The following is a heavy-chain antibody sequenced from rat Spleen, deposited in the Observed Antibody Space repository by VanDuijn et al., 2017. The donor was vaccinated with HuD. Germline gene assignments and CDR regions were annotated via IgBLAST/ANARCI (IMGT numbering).Heavy chain of an antibody. CDR2: ISTGGGNT. D-gene: IGHD1-11*01. V-gene: IGHV5-46*01. CDR3: AKDIGYGGYNWYFDF. CDR1: GFTFSSFP. J-gene: IGHJ1*01. Sequence: EVQLVESGGGLVQPGRSMKLSCVASGFTFSSFPMAWVRQAPTKGLEWVASISTGGGNTYYRDSVKGRFTVSRDNAKNTLSLQMDSLRSEDTATYYCAKDIGYGGYNWYFDFWGPGTMVTVSS.